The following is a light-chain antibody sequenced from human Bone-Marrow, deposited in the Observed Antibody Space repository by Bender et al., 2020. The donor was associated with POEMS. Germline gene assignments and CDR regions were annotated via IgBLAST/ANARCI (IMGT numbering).Light chain of an antibody. Sequence: QSALTQPASVSGSPGQSITISCTGTSSDVGGYNYVSWYQQHPGGAPKFIMYDVDKRPSGVPDRFSGSKSGNTASLTISGLQEEDEADYYCFSYVGNYVIVFGGGTKVTVL. V-gene: IGLV2-14*03. CDR2: DVD. CDR3: FSYVGNYVIV. CDR1: SSDVGGYNY. J-gene: IGLJ3*02.